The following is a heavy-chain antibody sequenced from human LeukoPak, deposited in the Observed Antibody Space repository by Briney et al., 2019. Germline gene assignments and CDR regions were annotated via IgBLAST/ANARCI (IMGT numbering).Heavy chain of an antibody. CDR1: GGSISSYY. J-gene: IGHJ4*02. V-gene: IGHV4-39*07. Sequence: SETLSLTCTVSGGSISSYYWSWIRQPPGKGLEWIGSIYYSGSTYYNPSLKSRVTISLDTSKNQFSLKLNSVTAADTAVYYCARGGTVWNFDYWGQGTLVTVSS. D-gene: IGHD1-1*01. CDR2: IYYSGST. CDR3: ARGGTVWNFDY.